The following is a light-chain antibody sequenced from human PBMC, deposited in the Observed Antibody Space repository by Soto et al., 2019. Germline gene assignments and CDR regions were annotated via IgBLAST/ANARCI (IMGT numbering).Light chain of an antibody. CDR1: QSVDSGY. V-gene: IGKV3-20*01. CDR3: QQYGSSQYT. Sequence: EIVLTQSPGTLSLSPGERATLSCTASQSVDSGYLAWFQQKPGQSPRLLMYGASSRATGIPDRFSGSGSGTDFTLTISRLEPEDFAVYYCQQYGSSQYTFGQGTKLEIK. CDR2: GAS. J-gene: IGKJ2*01.